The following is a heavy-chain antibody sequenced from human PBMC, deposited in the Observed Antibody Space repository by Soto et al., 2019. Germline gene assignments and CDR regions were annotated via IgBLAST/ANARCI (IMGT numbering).Heavy chain of an antibody. J-gene: IGHJ4*02. D-gene: IGHD4-4*01. Sequence: GGSLRLSCAASGFTFSSYAMSWVRQAPGKGLEWVSAIRGSGGSTYYADSVKGRFTTPMNNSKNTLYLQMNSLRAEDTAVYYCAKGALRTTFDYWGLGTLVTVSS. V-gene: IGHV3-23*01. CDR1: GFTFSSYA. CDR3: AKGALRTTFDY. CDR2: IRGSGGST.